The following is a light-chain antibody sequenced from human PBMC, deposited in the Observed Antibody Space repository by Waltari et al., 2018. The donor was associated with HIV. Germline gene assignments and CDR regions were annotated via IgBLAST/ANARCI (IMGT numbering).Light chain of an antibody. J-gene: IGKJ2*01. Sequence: DIQMTQSPSALSASVGDRVTITCRSSQNIANYVNWYRQKVGEAPKPLVFAATTLQSGVPPRFSASGSGTEFTLTIASLEPEDFAMYFCQQTYSTPPYTFGQGTK. CDR2: AAT. CDR3: QQTYSTPPYT. V-gene: IGKV1-39*01. CDR1: QNIANY.